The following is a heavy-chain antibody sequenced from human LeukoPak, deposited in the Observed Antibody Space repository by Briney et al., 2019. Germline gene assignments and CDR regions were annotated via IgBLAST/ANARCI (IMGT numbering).Heavy chain of an antibody. CDR3: ARDSSPEDYYYYYGMDV. CDR1: GYTFTDYY. Sequence: ASVKVSCKASGYTFTDYYMHWVRQAPGQGLEWMGWIYPKTGGTNYAQKLQGRVTMTTDTSTSTAYMELRSLRSDDTAVYYCARDSSPEDYYYYYGMDVWGQGTTVTVSS. J-gene: IGHJ6*02. V-gene: IGHV1-2*02. CDR2: IYPKTGGT. D-gene: IGHD6-13*01.